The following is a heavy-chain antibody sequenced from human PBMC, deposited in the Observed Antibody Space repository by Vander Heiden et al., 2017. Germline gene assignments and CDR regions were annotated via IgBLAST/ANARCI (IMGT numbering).Heavy chain of an antibody. CDR3: AREKEATLRYYYYGMDV. J-gene: IGHJ6*02. V-gene: IGHV3-33*01. D-gene: IGHD2-15*01. CDR1: GFTFSSYG. CDR2: IWYDGSNK. Sequence: QVQLVESGGGVVQPGRSLRLSCAASGFTFSSYGMHWVRQASGKGLEWVAVIWYDGSNKYYADSVKGRFTISRDNSKNTLYLQMNSLRAEDTAVYYCAREKEATLRYYYYGMDVWGQGTTVTVSS.